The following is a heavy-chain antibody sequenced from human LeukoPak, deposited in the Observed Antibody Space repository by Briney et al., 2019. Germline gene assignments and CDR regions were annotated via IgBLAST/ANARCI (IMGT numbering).Heavy chain of an antibody. CDR3: ASVISGTYGPDY. J-gene: IGHJ4*02. D-gene: IGHD3-10*01. CDR2: ISSSGTTI. Sequence: GGSLRLSCAASGFTFSDYHMSWIRQAPGKGLEWISYISSSGTTIYHADSVKGRFTISRDNAKDSLYLQMNSLRADDAAIYYCASVISGTYGPDYWAQGTLVTVYS. V-gene: IGHV3-11*01. CDR1: GFTFSDYH.